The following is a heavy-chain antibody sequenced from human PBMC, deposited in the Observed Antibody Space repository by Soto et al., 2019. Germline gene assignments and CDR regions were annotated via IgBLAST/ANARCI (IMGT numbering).Heavy chain of an antibody. V-gene: IGHV1-69*13. CDR2: IIPIFGTA. CDR1: GGTFSSYA. D-gene: IGHD3-9*01. J-gene: IGHJ4*02. Sequence: SVKVSCKASGGTFSSYAISWVRQAPGQGLEWMGGIIPIFGTANYAQKFQGRVTITADESTSTAYMELSSLRSEDTAVYYCARKSLYYDMLTGHAIRQGSRCDYWGQGTLVTVSS. CDR3: ARKSLYYDMLTGHAIRQGSRCDY.